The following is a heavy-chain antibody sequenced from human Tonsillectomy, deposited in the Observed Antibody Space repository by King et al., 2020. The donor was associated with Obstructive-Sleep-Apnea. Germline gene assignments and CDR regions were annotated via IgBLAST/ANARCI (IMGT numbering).Heavy chain of an antibody. Sequence: QLVQSGAEVKKPGASVKVSCKASGYTFTSYYMHWVRQAPGQGLEWMGIINPSVGSRSYAQKFQGRLTMTRDTSTSTVYMELSSLRSEDTAVYYCARDHRTVSTTYYYGMDVWGQGTTVTVSS. CDR3: ARDHRTVSTTYYYGMDV. CDR1: GYTFTSYY. CDR2: INPSVGSR. D-gene: IGHD4-11*01. J-gene: IGHJ6*02. V-gene: IGHV1-46*03.